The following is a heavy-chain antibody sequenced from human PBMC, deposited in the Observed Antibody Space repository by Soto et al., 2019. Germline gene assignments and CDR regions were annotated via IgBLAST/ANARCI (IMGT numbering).Heavy chain of an antibody. CDR1: GFTFSNYV. J-gene: IGHJ4*02. CDR2: ISRNGDDT. CDR3: VKDAGIAARRGLFGYFDY. D-gene: IGHD6-6*01. V-gene: IGHV3-64D*08. Sequence: GGSLRLSCSASGFTFSNYVMHWVRQAPGKGLEYVSAISRNGDDTYYADSVKGRFTVSRDNSKNTLYLQLNIVRPEDTAVYYCVKDAGIAARRGLFGYFDYWGQGTLVTVSS.